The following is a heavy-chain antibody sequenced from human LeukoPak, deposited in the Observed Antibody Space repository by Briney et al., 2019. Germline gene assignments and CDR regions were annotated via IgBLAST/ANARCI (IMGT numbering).Heavy chain of an antibody. V-gene: IGHV3-30*04. CDR2: ISFDGGKI. J-gene: IGHJ4*02. Sequence: GGSLRLSCTASGFPFSNYAMNWVRQTLGKGLEWVALISFDGGKIYYADSAKGRFTISRDNSKNTLFLQMNSLTVEDTAVYYCARDPAKGAATYFDSWGQGTLVTVSS. D-gene: IGHD2-15*01. CDR3: ARDPAKGAATYFDS. CDR1: GFPFSNYA.